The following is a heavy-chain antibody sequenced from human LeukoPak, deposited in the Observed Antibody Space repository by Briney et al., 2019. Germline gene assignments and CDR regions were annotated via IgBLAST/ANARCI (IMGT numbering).Heavy chain of an antibody. CDR3: ARGGGPGIAVARSFDY. D-gene: IGHD6-19*01. V-gene: IGHV4-59*01. CDR1: GGSISSYY. CDR2: IYYSGST. J-gene: IGHJ4*02. Sequence: PSETLSLTCTVSGGSISSYYWSWIRQPPGKGLEWIWYIYYSGSTNYNPSLKSRVTISVDTSKNQFSLKLSSVTAADTAVYYCARGGGPGIAVARSFDYWGQGTLVTVSS.